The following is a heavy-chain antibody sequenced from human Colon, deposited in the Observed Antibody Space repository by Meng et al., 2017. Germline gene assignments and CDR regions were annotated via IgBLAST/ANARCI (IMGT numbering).Heavy chain of an antibody. Sequence: QLQRQGSGPGLVEPSGTLSLTCAGAGGPSSSSNWWSWVRQPPGKGLEWIGEIYHSGSTNYNPSLKSRVTISVDKSKNQFSLKLSSVTAADTAVYYCARNSAAGVDYWGQGTLVTVSS. V-gene: IGHV4-4*02. J-gene: IGHJ4*02. D-gene: IGHD6-13*01. CDR2: IYHSGST. CDR3: ARNSAAGVDY. CDR1: GGPSSSSNW.